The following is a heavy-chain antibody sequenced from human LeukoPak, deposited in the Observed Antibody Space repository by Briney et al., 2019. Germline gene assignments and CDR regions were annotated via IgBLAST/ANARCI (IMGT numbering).Heavy chain of an antibody. CDR3: ARDARSYYDFWSDYYAGNWFDP. CDR2: IIPILGIA. Sequence: SVKVSCKASGGTFSSYAISWVRQAPGQGLEWMGRIIPILGIANYAQKFQGRVTMTRDTSTSTVYMELSSLRSEDTAVYYCARDARSYYDFWSDYYAGNWFDPWGQGTLVTVSS. V-gene: IGHV1-69*04. J-gene: IGHJ5*02. CDR1: GGTFSSYA. D-gene: IGHD3-3*01.